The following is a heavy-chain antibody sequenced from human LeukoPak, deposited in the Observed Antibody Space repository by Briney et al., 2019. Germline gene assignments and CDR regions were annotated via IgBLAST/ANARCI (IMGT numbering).Heavy chain of an antibody. D-gene: IGHD3-10*01. CDR3: ARVSGHYYGSGSYYPLYYFDY. CDR1: GFTFSSYA. CDR2: ISSSSSYI. J-gene: IGHJ4*02. Sequence: GGSLRLSCAASGFTFSSYAMSWVRQAPGKGLEWVSSISSSSSYIYYADSVKGRFTISRDNAKNSLYLQMNSLRAEDTAVYYCARVSGHYYGSGSYYPLYYFDYWGQGTLVTVSS. V-gene: IGHV3-21*01.